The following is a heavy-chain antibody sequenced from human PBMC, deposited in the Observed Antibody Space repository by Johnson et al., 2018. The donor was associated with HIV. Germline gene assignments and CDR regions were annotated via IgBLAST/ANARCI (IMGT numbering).Heavy chain of an antibody. V-gene: IGHV3-23*04. CDR1: GFTFSSYA. CDR3: AKVGGRHDYGDYLGAFDI. Sequence: VQLVESGGGVVQPGGSLRLSCAASGFTFSSYAMSWVRQAPGKGLEWVSAISGSGGSPYYADSVKGRFTISRDNSKNTLYLQMNSLRAEDTAVYYCAKVGGRHDYGDYLGAFDIWGQGTMVTVSP. J-gene: IGHJ3*02. D-gene: IGHD4-17*01. CDR2: ISGSGGSP.